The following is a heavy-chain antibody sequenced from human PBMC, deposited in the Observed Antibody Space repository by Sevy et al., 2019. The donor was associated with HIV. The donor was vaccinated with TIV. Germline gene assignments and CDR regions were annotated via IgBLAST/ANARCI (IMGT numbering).Heavy chain of an antibody. CDR3: ARDGSSGGLFLKDYYYFGMDV. CDR2: ISYDGNNK. CDR1: GFTFSSYA. V-gene: IGHV3-30*03. D-gene: IGHD3-16*01. J-gene: IGHJ6*02. Sequence: GGSLRLSCAASGFTFSSYAMHWVRQAPGKALEWVAVISYDGNNKYADSVKGRFTISRDNSKNTEYLQMNSLRAEDTAVYYCARDGSSGGLFLKDYYYFGMDVWGQGTTVTVSS.